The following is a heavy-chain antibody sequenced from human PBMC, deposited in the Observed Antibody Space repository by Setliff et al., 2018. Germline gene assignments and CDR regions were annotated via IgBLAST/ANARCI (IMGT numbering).Heavy chain of an antibody. CDR3: ARWGYSYGPFDY. V-gene: IGHV3-21*01. CDR2: ISSSSSYI. J-gene: IGHJ4*02. Sequence: LRLSCAASGFTFSSYSMNWVRQAPGKGLEWVSSISSSSSYIYYADSVKGRFTISRDNAKNSLYLQMNSLRAEDTAVYYCARWGYSYGPFDYWGQGTLVTVSS. D-gene: IGHD5-18*01. CDR1: GFTFSSYS.